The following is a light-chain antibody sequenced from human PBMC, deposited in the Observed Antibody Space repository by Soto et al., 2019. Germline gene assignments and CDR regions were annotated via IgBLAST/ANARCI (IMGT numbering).Light chain of an antibody. CDR3: QTWGTDPLWV. J-gene: IGLJ3*02. V-gene: IGLV4-69*01. CDR1: SGHSSYA. Sequence: QPVLTQSPSASASLGASVKLTCTLSSGHSSYAIAWHQQQPEKGPRYLMKLNSDGSHSKGDGIPDRFSGSSSGAERYLTISSLQSEDEADYYCQTWGTDPLWVFGGGTKLTVL. CDR2: LNSDGSH.